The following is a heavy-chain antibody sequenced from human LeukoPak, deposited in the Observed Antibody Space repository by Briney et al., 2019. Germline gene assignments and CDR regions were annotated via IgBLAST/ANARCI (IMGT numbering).Heavy chain of an antibody. V-gene: IGHV3-30*02. J-gene: IGHJ4*02. CDR3: VREARERGGFDY. CDR2: IRYDGSNK. Sequence: GGSLRLSCAASGFTFSSYGMHWVRQAPGKGLEWVAFIRYDGSNKYYADSVKGRFTISRDNSKNTLYLQMNSLRAEDTAVYYCVREARERGGFDYWGQGTLVTVSS. CDR1: GFTFSSYG. D-gene: IGHD5-24*01.